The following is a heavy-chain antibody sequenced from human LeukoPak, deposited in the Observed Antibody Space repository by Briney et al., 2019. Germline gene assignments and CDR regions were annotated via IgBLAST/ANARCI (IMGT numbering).Heavy chain of an antibody. Sequence: SETQSLTCTVSGGSISSYYWSWIRQPPGKGLEWIGYIYYSGSTNYNPSLKSRVTISVDTSKNQFSLKLSSVTAADTAVYYCARGLWFGELPELDYWGQGTLVTVSS. J-gene: IGHJ4*02. CDR3: ARGLWFGELPELDY. CDR1: GGSISSYY. V-gene: IGHV4-59*01. D-gene: IGHD3-10*01. CDR2: IYYSGST.